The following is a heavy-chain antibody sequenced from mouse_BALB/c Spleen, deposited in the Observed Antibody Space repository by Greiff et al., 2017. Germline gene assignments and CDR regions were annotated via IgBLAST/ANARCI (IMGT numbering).Heavy chain of an antibody. CDR3: ARGGGSSYFDY. V-gene: IGHV5-17*02. J-gene: IGHJ2*01. Sequence: EVQVVESGGGLVQPGGSRKLSCAASGFTFSSFGMHWVRQAPEKGLEWVAYISSGSSTIYYADTVKGRFTISRDNPKNTLFLQMTSLRSEDTAMYYCARGGGSSYFDYWGQGTTLTVSS. CDR1: GFTFSSFG. CDR2: ISSGSSTI. D-gene: IGHD1-1*01.